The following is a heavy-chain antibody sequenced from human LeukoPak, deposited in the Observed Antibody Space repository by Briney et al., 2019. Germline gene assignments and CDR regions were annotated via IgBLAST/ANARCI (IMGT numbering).Heavy chain of an antibody. D-gene: IGHD3-10*01. CDR2: INLGAGST. V-gene: IGHV1-46*01. J-gene: IGHJ4*02. Sequence: ASVKVSCKASGYTFTSYYIHWVRQAPGQGLVWMGIINLGAGSTSYAQKFQGRVTMTRDTSTSTVYMELSSLRSEDTAVYYCARDGIYGSGMADYWGQGTLVTVSS. CDR1: GYTFTSYY. CDR3: ARDGIYGSGMADY.